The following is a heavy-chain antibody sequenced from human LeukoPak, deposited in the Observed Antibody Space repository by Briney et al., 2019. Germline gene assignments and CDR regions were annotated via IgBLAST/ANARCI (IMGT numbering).Heavy chain of an antibody. CDR3: ARLGVYKYYYYYMDV. Sequence: PSETLSLTCTVSGGSISSYYWSWIRQPPGKGLEWIGYIYTSGSTNYNPSLKSRVTISVDTSKNQFSLKLSSVTAADTAVYYCARLGVYKYYYYYMDVWGKGTTVTVSS. CDR2: IYTSGST. V-gene: IGHV4-4*09. D-gene: IGHD1-14*01. CDR1: GGSISSYY. J-gene: IGHJ6*03.